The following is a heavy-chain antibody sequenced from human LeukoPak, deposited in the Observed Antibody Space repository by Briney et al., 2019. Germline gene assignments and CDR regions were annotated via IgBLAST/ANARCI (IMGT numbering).Heavy chain of an antibody. CDR1: GYTFTDYY. CDR2: INPNSGGT. J-gene: IGHJ5*02. V-gene: IGHV1-2*02. Sequence: ASVKVSCKASGYTFTDYYVHWVRQAPGQGLEWMGWINPNSGGTNYAQKFQGRVTMTRDTSISTAYMELSRLRSDDTAVYYCARGGFIVVVPAHNWFDPWGQGTLVTVSS. CDR3: ARGGFIVVVPAHNWFDP. D-gene: IGHD2-2*01.